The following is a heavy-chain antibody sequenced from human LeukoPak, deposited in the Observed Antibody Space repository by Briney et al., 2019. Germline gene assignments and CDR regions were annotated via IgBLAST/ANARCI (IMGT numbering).Heavy chain of an antibody. CDR3: ARVAWSSGWPLLKY. CDR1: GFTFSSYS. D-gene: IGHD6-19*01. CDR2: ISSSSSYI. V-gene: IGHV3-21*01. Sequence: GGSLRLSCAASGFTFSSYSMNWVRQAPGKGLEWVSSISSSSSYIYYADSVKGRFTISRDNAKNSLYLQMNSLRAEDTAVYYCARVAWSSGWPLLKYWGQGTLVTVSS. J-gene: IGHJ4*02.